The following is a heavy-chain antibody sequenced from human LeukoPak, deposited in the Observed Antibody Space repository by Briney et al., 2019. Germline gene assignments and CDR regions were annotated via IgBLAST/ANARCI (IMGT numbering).Heavy chain of an antibody. CDR1: GGSISSNSNY. J-gene: IGHJ5*02. D-gene: IGHD6-19*01. CDR2: ISYGGST. CDR3: ARGVAVVRGPNHWFDP. Sequence: SETLSLTCTVSGGSISSNSNYWAWIRQPPGRGLEWIGSISYGGSTYYSPSLESRVTISVDTSKNQFSLRLSSVTAADTVVYYCARGVAVVRGPNHWFDPWGQGTLVTVSS. V-gene: IGHV4-39*01.